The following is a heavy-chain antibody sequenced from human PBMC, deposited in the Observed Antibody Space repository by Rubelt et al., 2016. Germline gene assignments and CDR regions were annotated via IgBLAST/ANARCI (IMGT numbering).Heavy chain of an antibody. D-gene: IGHD3-3*01. CDR2: IYYSGST. CDR1: GGSISSYY. V-gene: IGHV4-59*01. Sequence: QVQLQESGPGLVKPSETLSLTCTVSGGSISSYYWSWIRQPPGKGLEWIGYIYYSGSTNYNPSLKSRVTIAVATSKNQFSLKLSSGTAADTAVYYWAGGITIFGVASGYFDYWGQGTLVTVSS. J-gene: IGHJ4*02. CDR3: AGGITIFGVASGYFDY.